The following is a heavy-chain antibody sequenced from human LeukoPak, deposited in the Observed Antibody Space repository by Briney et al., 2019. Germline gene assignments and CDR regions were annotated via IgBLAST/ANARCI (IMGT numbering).Heavy chain of an antibody. J-gene: IGHJ3*02. V-gene: IGHV3-74*01. Sequence: GGSLRLSGAAPGFIFSSHWMHWVRQAPEKGLVWVSRINTEGSSTDYADSVKGRFTISRDNAKYTVYLQMTSLGAEDSAVYYCARGVSGTGPDIWGLGTMVTVS. D-gene: IGHD5/OR15-5a*01. CDR3: ARGVSGTGPDI. CDR2: INTEGSST. CDR1: GFIFSSHW.